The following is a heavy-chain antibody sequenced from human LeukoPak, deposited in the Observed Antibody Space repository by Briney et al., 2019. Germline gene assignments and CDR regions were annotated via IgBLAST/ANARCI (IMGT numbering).Heavy chain of an antibody. V-gene: IGHV3-23*01. CDR3: AKVVSGFHFDC. D-gene: IGHD1-26*01. CDR2: ITGSGATT. J-gene: IGHJ4*02. CDR1: GFTFSTFG. Sequence: GGSLRLSCAASGFTFSTFGMSWVRRAPGKGPECVSGITGSGATTYYADSVKGRFTISRDNSQNTLYLQMNTLRAEDTAVYYCAKVVSGFHFDCWGQGTLVTVSS.